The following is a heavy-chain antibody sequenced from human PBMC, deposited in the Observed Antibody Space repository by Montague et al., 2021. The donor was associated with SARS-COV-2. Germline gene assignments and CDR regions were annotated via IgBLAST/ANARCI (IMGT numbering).Heavy chain of an antibody. CDR1: GGSINNSY. Sequence: SETLSLTCTVSGGSINNSYWSWIRQPPGKGLEWIGYIYYRGSTNYNPSLKPPVIISVDPAKNPFSLKMSSVTAADTAVYYCAREDRWNWFDPWGQGTLVIVSS. V-gene: IGHV4-59*12. CDR3: AREDRWNWFDP. CDR2: IYYRGST. J-gene: IGHJ5*02. D-gene: IGHD5-24*01.